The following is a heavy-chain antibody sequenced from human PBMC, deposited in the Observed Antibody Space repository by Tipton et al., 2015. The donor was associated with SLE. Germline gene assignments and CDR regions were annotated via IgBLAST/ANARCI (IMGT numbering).Heavy chain of an antibody. V-gene: IGHV3-66*01. CDR1: GFTVSSNY. CDR3: ARALRGYSGYGTAY. J-gene: IGHJ4*02. Sequence: SLRLSCAASGFTVSSNYLNWVRQAPGKGLEWVSVIYSGGNTDYADSVKGRFTISRDNSKNSLYLQMNSLRAEDTAVYFCARALRGYSGYGTAYWGQGALVTVSP. CDR2: IYSGGNT. D-gene: IGHD5-12*01.